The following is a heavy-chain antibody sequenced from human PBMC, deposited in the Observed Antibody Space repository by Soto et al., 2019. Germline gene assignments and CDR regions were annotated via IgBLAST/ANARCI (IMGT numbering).Heavy chain of an antibody. J-gene: IGHJ5*02. CDR1: GYTFTSYG. D-gene: IGHD3-3*02. V-gene: IGHV1-18*01. CDR2: ISAYNGNT. Sequence: QVQLVQSGAEVKKPGASVKVSCKASGYTFTSYGISWVRQAPGQGLEWMGWISAYNGNTNYAQKLQDRVTMTTDTSPSTAYVELRCLRCDGTAVDCCARVPLSSWYAPWGQGTLVTVSS. CDR3: ARVPLSSWYAP.